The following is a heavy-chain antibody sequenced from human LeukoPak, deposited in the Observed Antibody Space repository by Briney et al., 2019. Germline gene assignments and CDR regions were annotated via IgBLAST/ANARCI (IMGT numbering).Heavy chain of an antibody. J-gene: IGHJ6*03. CDR3: AREESAYYYGSGSYTAYYYMDV. CDR2: IYYSGST. D-gene: IGHD3-10*01. CDR1: GGSISSYY. V-gene: IGHV4-59*01. Sequence: SETLSLTCTVSGGSISSYYWSWIRQPPGKGLEWIGYIYYSGSTNYNASLKSRVTISVDTSKNQFSLKLSSVTAADTAVYYCAREESAYYYGSGSYTAYYYMDVWGKGTTVTVSS.